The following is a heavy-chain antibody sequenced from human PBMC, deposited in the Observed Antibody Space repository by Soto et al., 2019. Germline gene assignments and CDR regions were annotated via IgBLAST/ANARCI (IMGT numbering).Heavy chain of an antibody. D-gene: IGHD2-15*01. CDR3: AREGGRYCTGGSCQVDY. V-gene: IGHV4-39*02. J-gene: IGHJ4*02. CDR1: GGSISSSYY. Sequence: QLQLQESGPGLVKPSETLSLTCTVSGGSISSSYYWGWIRQPPGKGLEWIGSIYYSGNTYYTPSLKSRVTISVDTSKNQFSLKLSSVTAADTAVYYCAREGGRYCTGGSCQVDYWGQGTLVTVSS. CDR2: IYYSGNT.